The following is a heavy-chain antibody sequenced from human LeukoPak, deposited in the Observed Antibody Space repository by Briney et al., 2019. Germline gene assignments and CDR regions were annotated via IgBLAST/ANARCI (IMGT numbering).Heavy chain of an antibody. V-gene: IGHV4-4*07. Sequence: PSETLSLTCTVSGGSISSYYWSWIRQPAGEGLEWIGRIYTSGSTNYNPSLKSRVTMSVDTSKNQFSLKLSSVTAADTAVYYCARDRRWELRDAFDIWGQGTMVTVSP. J-gene: IGHJ3*02. CDR2: IYTSGST. CDR3: ARDRRWELRDAFDI. CDR1: GGSISSYY. D-gene: IGHD1-26*01.